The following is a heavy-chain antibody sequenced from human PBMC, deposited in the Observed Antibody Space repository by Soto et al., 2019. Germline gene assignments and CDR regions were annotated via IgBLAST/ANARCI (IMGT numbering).Heavy chain of an antibody. J-gene: IGHJ3*02. CDR1: GFTFRTYG. CDR3: AREGYYNYWRGKYTENGFDT. CDR2: IWFDGSNQ. V-gene: IGHV3-33*01. Sequence: ALRLSCAASGFTFRTYGMHWVRQAPGKGLEWVALIWFDGSNQYYADSVRGRFTISRDNSLDTLYLQMNSLRAEDTAVYFCAREGYYNYWRGKYTENGFDTWGQGTMVTVSS. D-gene: IGHD3-3*01.